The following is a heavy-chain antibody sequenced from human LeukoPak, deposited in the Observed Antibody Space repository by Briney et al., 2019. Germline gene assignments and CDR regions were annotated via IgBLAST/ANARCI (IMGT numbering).Heavy chain of an antibody. CDR1: GFTFSSYA. Sequence: GGALRVSCAHSGFTFSSYAMSWVRQAPGEGLEWVSGISGTGDSTSYAASVKGRSTISRDNSKNTMYLQMKSLRVEDTAVYYCAKAQVRGVVPRGHFDYWGQGTLVTVSS. CDR2: ISGTGDST. D-gene: IGHD3-10*01. V-gene: IGHV3-23*01. CDR3: AKAQVRGVVPRGHFDY. J-gene: IGHJ4*02.